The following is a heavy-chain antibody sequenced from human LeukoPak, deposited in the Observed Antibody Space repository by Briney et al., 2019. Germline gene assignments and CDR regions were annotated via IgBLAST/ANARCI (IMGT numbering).Heavy chain of an antibody. D-gene: IGHD3-10*01. V-gene: IGHV3-23*01. CDR3: ATEPSYYGSGNDY. CDR1: GFTFSNYC. Sequence: PGGCLRLSCAASGFTFSNYCVSCVRQAPGKGLEWVSGISASGGTTYYADSVKGRFTISRDNSKTTVYLQVNSLRAEDTAVYYCATEPSYYGSGNDYWGQGTLVTVSS. CDR2: ISASGGTT. J-gene: IGHJ4*02.